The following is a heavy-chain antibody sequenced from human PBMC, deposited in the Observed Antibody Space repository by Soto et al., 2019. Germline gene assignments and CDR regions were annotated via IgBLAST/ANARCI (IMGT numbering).Heavy chain of an antibody. D-gene: IGHD1-1*01. CDR2: IKQDGSEK. V-gene: IGHV3-7*01. Sequence: EVQLVESGGGLVQPGGSLRLSCAASGFTFSSYWMSWVRQAPGKGLEWVANIKQDGSEKYYVDSVKGRFTISRDNAKNSLYLQMNSLRAEDTAVYYCARDRSRLRRPPSGPQDYWGQGTLVTVSS. CDR3: ARDRSRLRRPPSGPQDY. CDR1: GFTFSSYW. J-gene: IGHJ4*02.